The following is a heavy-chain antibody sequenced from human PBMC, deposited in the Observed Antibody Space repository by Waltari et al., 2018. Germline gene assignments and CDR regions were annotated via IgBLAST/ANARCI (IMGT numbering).Heavy chain of an antibody. V-gene: IGHV3-7*01. D-gene: IGHD3-16*01. CDR3: AREGDWVNYFDY. CDR2: IKQDGRWK. CDR1: GFTFSSYW. J-gene: IGHJ4*02. Sequence: EVQLVESGGGLVQPGGSLRLSCAASGFTFSSYWMSWVRQAPGKGLEWVAKIKQDGRWKYYVDSGKGRFTISRDNAKNSLYLQMNSLRAEDTAVYYRAREGDWVNYFDYWGQGTLVTVSS.